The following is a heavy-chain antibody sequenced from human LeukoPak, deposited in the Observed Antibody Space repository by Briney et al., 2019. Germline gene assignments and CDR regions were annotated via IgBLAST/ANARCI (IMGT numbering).Heavy chain of an antibody. Sequence: SVKVSCKASGGTFSSYAISWVRQAPGQGLEWMGWINAGNGNTKYSQKFQGRVTITRDTSASTAYMELSSLRSEDTAVYYCARVYSPGNFDYWGQGTLVTVSS. V-gene: IGHV1-3*01. D-gene: IGHD2-8*01. CDR3: ARVYSPGNFDY. CDR2: INAGNGNT. CDR1: GGTFSSYA. J-gene: IGHJ4*02.